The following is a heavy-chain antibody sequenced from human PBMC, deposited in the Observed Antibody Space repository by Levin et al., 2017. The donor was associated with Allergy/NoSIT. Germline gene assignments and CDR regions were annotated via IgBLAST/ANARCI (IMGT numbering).Heavy chain of an antibody. CDR2: ISYDGNNK. V-gene: IGHV3-30*03. J-gene: IGHJ4*02. CDR1: GFTFSDYG. Sequence: QRGESLKISCAASGFTFSDYGMHWVRQAPGKGLEWVALISYDGNNKYYADSVKGRFTISRDNSRKTLYLQMNSLGIDDTAVFYCARDHHYGSGTFDYWGQGTRVTVSA. CDR3: ARDHHYGSGTFDY. D-gene: IGHD3-10*01.